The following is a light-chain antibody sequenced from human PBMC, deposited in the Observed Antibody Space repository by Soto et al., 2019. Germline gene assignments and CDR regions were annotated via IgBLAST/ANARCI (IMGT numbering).Light chain of an antibody. CDR2: GGD. CDR1: NSNMRSNT. Sequence: QAVVTQPPSASGTPGQRVAMSCSGTNSNMRSNTVNWYQQLPGTAPKLLIYGGDQRPSGVPDRFSGSTSGTSASLAISGLQSEDEAEYHCAAWADSLNGWVFGGGTKLTVL. J-gene: IGLJ3*02. CDR3: AAWADSLNGWV. V-gene: IGLV1-44*01.